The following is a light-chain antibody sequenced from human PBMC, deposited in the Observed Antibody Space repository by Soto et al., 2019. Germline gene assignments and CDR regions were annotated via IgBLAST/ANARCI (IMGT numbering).Light chain of an antibody. CDR1: QSVYHW. Sequence: DIQMTQSPSTLSESVGDRVTITCRASQSVYHWLAWYQQKPGKAPQTLIWGVSNLESGVPSRFSGIVSGTEFNLTLSSLQTDDCATYDCQHYNEYSRAFGQGTKVDIK. CDR2: GVS. V-gene: IGKV1-5*01. J-gene: IGKJ1*01. CDR3: QHYNEYSRA.